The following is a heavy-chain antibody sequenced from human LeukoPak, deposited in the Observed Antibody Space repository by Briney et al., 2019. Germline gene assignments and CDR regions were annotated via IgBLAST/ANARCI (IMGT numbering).Heavy chain of an antibody. CDR1: GFTLSGYE. Sequence: GGSLRLSCAASGFTLSGYEMNWVRQAPGKGLEWLSYVSNSGNTIFYADSVKGRFTISRDNAKNSLYLQMNSLRAEDTAVYYCARGIGVVWGQGTLVTVSS. D-gene: IGHD3-22*01. J-gene: IGHJ4*02. CDR2: VSNSGNTI. CDR3: ARGIGVV. V-gene: IGHV3-48*03.